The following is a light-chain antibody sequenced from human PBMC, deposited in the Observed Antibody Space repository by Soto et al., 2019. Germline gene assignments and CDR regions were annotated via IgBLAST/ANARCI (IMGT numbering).Light chain of an antibody. Sequence: EIGLTQSPGTLSLSPGERATLSCRASQSVSSSYLAWYQQKPGQAPRLLIYGASSRATGIPDRFSGSGSGTGFTLTISRLEPEDFAVYYGQQYGSSPLTFGPGTKVDIK. V-gene: IGKV3-20*01. CDR1: QSVSSSY. CDR2: GAS. J-gene: IGKJ3*01. CDR3: QQYGSSPLT.